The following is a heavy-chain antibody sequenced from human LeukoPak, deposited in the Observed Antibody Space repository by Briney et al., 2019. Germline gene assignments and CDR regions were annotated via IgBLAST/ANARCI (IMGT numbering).Heavy chain of an antibody. CDR1: GGSFSGYY. Sequence: SETLSLTCAVYGGSFSGYYWSWICQPPGKGLEWIGEINHSGSTNYNPSLKSRVTISVDTSKNQFSLKLSSVTAADTAVYYCARRGVPAAIYYFDYWGQGTLVTVSS. V-gene: IGHV4-34*01. D-gene: IGHD2-2*01. CDR3: ARRGVPAAIYYFDY. J-gene: IGHJ4*02. CDR2: INHSGST.